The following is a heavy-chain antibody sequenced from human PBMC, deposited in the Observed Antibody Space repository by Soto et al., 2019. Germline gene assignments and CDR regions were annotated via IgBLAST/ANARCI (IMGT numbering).Heavy chain of an antibody. CDR2: ISSSSSTI. CDR1: GFTFSSYS. Sequence: TGGSLRLSCAASGFTFSSYSMNWVRQAPGKGLEWVSYISSSSSTIYYADSVKGRFTISRDNAKNSLYLQMNSLRDEDTAVYYCARVEGKTYYYDSSGYRGFDYWGQGTLVTVSS. J-gene: IGHJ4*02. V-gene: IGHV3-48*02. D-gene: IGHD3-22*01. CDR3: ARVEGKTYYYDSSGYRGFDY.